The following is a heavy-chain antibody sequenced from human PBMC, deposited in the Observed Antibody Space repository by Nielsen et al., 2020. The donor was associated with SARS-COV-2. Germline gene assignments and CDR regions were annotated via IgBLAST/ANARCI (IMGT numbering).Heavy chain of an antibody. Sequence: GGSLRLSCAASGFTFSSYSMNWVRQAPGKGLEWVSVIYSGGSTYYADSVKGRFTISRDNSKNTLYLQMNSLRAEDTAVYYCTRETTGVGGQGTLVTVSS. CDR3: TRETTGV. J-gene: IGHJ4*02. V-gene: IGHV3-66*01. D-gene: IGHD7-27*01. CDR1: GFTFSSYS. CDR2: IYSGGST.